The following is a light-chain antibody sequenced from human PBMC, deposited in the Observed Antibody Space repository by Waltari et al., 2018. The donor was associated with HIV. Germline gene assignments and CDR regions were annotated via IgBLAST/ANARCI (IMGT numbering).Light chain of an antibody. J-gene: IGKJ1*01. V-gene: IGKV3-11*01. CDR2: DAS. CDR3: QQRSDWPPT. Sequence: EIVLTQSPATLSLSPGERATLSCMASQSVGSYLGWYQQKPGQAPRLLIYDASNRATVIPARFSGSGSGTDFTLTISSLEPEDFAVYYCQQRSDWPPTFGQGTKVEIK. CDR1: QSVGSY.